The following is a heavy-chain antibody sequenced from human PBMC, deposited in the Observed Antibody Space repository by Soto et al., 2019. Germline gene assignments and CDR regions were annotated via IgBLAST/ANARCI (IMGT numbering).Heavy chain of an antibody. D-gene: IGHD6-6*01. CDR2: IYPDDSDT. CDR1: GFNFPTFW. Sequence: GESLKISCKHSGFNFPTFWIAWVRQMPGKGLEWMGTIYPDDSDTRYSPSFQGQVTISADKSIQTAYLQWGSLKASDSALYYCARRPYSSSSRHYYYYYGMDVWGQGTTVTVSS. V-gene: IGHV5-51*01. J-gene: IGHJ6*02. CDR3: ARRPYSSSSRHYYYYYGMDV.